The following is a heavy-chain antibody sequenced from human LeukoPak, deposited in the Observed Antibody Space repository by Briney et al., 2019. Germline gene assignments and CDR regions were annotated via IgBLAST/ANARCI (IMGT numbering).Heavy chain of an antibody. Sequence: SVKVSCKASGGTSSSYAISWVRQAPGQGLEWMGRIIPILGIANYAQKFQGRVTITADKSTSTAYMELSSLRSEDTAVYYCARTPGTTYYYYGMDVWGQGTTVTVSS. J-gene: IGHJ6*02. V-gene: IGHV1-69*04. CDR3: ARTPGTTYYYYGMDV. D-gene: IGHD1-1*01. CDR2: IIPILGIA. CDR1: GGTSSSYA.